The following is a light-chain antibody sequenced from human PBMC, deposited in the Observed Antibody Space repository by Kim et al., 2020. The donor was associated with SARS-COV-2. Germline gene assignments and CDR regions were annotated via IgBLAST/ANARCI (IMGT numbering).Light chain of an antibody. V-gene: IGKV3-20*01. Sequence: SWSPGERATLSCRASQSVSSIYLAWYQHKPGQAPRLLIYGASSRATGIPDRFSGSGSGTDYTLTITRLEPEDFAVYYCQQYGSSYTFGQGTKLEI. J-gene: IGKJ2*01. CDR3: QQYGSSYT. CDR2: GAS. CDR1: QSVSSIY.